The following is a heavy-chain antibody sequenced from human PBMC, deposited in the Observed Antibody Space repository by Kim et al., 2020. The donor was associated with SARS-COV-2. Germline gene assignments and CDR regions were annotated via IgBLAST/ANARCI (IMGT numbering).Heavy chain of an antibody. J-gene: IGHJ6*02. CDR1: GFTFSSYS. V-gene: IGHV3-48*02. CDR2: ISSSSSTI. D-gene: IGHD4-17*01. Sequence: GGSLRLSCAASGFTFSSYSMNWVRQAPGKGLEWVSYISSSSSTIYYADSVKGRFTISRDNAKNSLYLQMNSLRDEDTAVYYCARDRPSPYDYGDSRVYYYYYYGMDVWGQGTTVTVSS. CDR3: ARDRPSPYDYGDSRVYYYYYYGMDV.